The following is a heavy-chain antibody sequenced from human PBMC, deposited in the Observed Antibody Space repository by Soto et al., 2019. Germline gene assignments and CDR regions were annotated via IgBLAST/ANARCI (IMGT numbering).Heavy chain of an antibody. CDR2: IYYSGST. V-gene: IGHV4-34*01. D-gene: IGHD2-15*01. J-gene: IGHJ6*02. CDR3: ARDRVVAAQKTYYYYGMDV. Sequence: ASETLSLTCAVYGGSFSGYYWSWIRQHPGKGLEWIGSIYYSGSTYYNPSLKSRVTISVDTSKNQFSLKLSSVTAADTAVYYCARDRVVAAQKTYYYYGMDVWGQGTTVTVSS. CDR1: GGSFSGYY.